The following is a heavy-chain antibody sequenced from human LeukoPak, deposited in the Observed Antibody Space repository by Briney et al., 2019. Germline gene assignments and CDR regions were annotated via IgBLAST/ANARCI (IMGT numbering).Heavy chain of an antibody. CDR2: ISWNSGSA. J-gene: IGHJ4*02. CDR1: GFTFSSYS. V-gene: IGHV3-9*01. Sequence: GGSLRLSCAASGFTFSSYSMNWVRQAPGKGLEWVSGISWNSGSAGYADSVKGRFTISRDNAKNSLYLQMNSLRTEDTALYYCAKDRTYSGYDALDYWGQGTLVTVSS. D-gene: IGHD5-12*01. CDR3: AKDRTYSGYDALDY.